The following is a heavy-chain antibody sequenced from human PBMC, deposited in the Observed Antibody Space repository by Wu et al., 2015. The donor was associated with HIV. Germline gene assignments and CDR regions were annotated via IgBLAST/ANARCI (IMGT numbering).Heavy chain of an antibody. CDR2: ISAYNGNT. CDR3: ARDAGYCSGGSCYQLFDYYYGMDV. CDR1: LHLYQLW. V-gene: IGHV1-18*01. Sequence: QVQLVQSGAEVRKPGAVSEGLLQGFWLHLYQLWYQLGATGPGQGLEWMGWISAYNGNTNYAQKLQGRVTMTTDTSTSTAYMELRSLRSDDTAVYYCARDAGYCSGGSCYQLFDYYYGMDVWGQGTTVTVSS. J-gene: IGHJ6*02. D-gene: IGHD2-15*01.